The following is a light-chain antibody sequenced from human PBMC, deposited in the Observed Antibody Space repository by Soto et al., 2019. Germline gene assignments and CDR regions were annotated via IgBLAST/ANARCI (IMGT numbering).Light chain of an antibody. J-gene: IGKJ5*01. V-gene: IGKV1-9*01. CDR2: GXS. CDR3: QQLKADPRT. CDR1: QGTSSY. Sequence: DLPLTHSRSFLSRSEAARVTITFRGSQGTSSYFAWFQQKPGRAPKIXSDGXSTLQTGCPARLSGSGSGTDFTLTISNLHHDYFAVYYCQQLKADPRTFGQGTRLDIK.